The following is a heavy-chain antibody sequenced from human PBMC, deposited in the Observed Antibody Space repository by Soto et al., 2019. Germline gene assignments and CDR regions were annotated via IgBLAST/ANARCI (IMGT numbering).Heavy chain of an antibody. J-gene: IGHJ4*02. Sequence: GFLRLSCAVTRFTFSTYEMNWVRQAPGKGLEWVSYISTSGSTVYYADSVKGRFTISRDNTRNSLYLQMNSLRDEDTALYYCVRYCSTTLCNGVATRTFDYWGQGTLVTVSS. D-gene: IGHD2-2*01. CDR2: ISTSGSTV. V-gene: IGHV3-48*03. CDR1: RFTFSTYE. CDR3: VRYCSTTLCNGVATRTFDY.